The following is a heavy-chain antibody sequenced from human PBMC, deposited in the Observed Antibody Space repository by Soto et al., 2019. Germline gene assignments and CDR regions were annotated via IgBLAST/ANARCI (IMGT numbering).Heavy chain of an antibody. CDR1: GGSFSSSNDY. V-gene: IGHV4-39*07. J-gene: IGHJ4*02. CDR3: ARVPDY. Sequence: SETLSLTCTVSGGSFSSSNDYWVWIRQPPGKGLEWVGSFYFGGSTYYNPSLKSRVTISVDRSKNQFSLKLSSVTAADTAIYYCARVPDYWGQGTLVTVSS. CDR2: FYFGGST.